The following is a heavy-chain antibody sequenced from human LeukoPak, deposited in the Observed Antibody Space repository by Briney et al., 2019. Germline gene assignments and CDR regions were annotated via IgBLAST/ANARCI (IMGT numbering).Heavy chain of an antibody. D-gene: IGHD3-3*01. V-gene: IGHV4-34*01. CDR3: ARRVGAGVVAYYYYYMDV. Sequence: PSETLSLTCAVYGGSFSGYYWSWIRQPPGKGLEWIGEINHSGSTNYNPSLKSRVTISVDTSKNQFSLKLSSVTAADTAVYYCARRVGAGVVAYYYYYMDVWGKGTTVTVSS. J-gene: IGHJ6*03. CDR1: GGSFSGYY. CDR2: INHSGST.